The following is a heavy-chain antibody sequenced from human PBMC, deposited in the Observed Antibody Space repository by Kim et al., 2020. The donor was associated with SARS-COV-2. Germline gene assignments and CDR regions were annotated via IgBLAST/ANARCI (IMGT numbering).Heavy chain of an antibody. CDR3: ARGRRYFDWLSPYYYYYMDV. Sequence: ASVKVSCKASGYTFTSYDINWVRQATGQGLEWMGWMNPNSGNTGYAQKFQGRVTMTRNTSISTAYMELSSLRSEDTAVYYCARGRRYFDWLSPYYYYYMDVWGKGTTVTVSS. D-gene: IGHD3-9*01. J-gene: IGHJ6*03. V-gene: IGHV1-8*01. CDR1: GYTFTSYD. CDR2: MNPNSGNT.